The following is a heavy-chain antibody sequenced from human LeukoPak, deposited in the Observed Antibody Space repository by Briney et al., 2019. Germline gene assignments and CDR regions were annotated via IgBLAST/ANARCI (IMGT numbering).Heavy chain of an antibody. V-gene: IGHV1-2*02. CDR2: INTNSGGI. D-gene: IGHD3-9*01. CDR3: ARERDYDILPGYYTRVFDY. J-gene: IGHJ4*02. Sequence: ASVKVSSKASGYTFIGYHMHWVRQAPGQGREWMGWINTNSGGINYAQKFQGRFTITRDTSISQAYMELSRLRSVDTAVFFCARERDYDILPGYYTRVFDYGGQGTLVSVSS. CDR1: GYTFIGYH.